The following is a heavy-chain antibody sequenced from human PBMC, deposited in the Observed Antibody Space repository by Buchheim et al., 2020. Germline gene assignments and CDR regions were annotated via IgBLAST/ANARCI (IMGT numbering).Heavy chain of an antibody. CDR3: ARDNGYCSGGSCHSGAHDAFDI. V-gene: IGHV4-34*01. CDR1: GWSFSGYY. Sequence: QVQLQQWGAGLLKPSETLSLTCAVYGWSFSGYYCSWIRQPPGKGLEWIGEINHSGSTNYNPSLKSRVTISVDTSTNQFSLKLSSVTAADTALYYCARDNGYCSGGSCHSGAHDAFDIWGQGT. D-gene: IGHD2-15*01. CDR2: INHSGST. J-gene: IGHJ3*02.